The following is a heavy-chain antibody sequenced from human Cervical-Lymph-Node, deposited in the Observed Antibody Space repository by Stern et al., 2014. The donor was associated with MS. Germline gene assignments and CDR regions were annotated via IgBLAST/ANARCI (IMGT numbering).Heavy chain of an antibody. V-gene: IGHV3-53*01. CDR3: ASGFWSHDH. J-gene: IGHJ5*02. D-gene: IGHD3-3*01. CDR1: GFTVSSNH. CDR2: IYGADTT. Sequence: EVQLEESGGGLIQPGGSLRLSCAASGFTVSSNHMSWVRQAPGKGLEWVSVIYGADTTYYADSVKGRFTISRDNSTNTLFFQMNSLGVEDTAIYYCASGFWSHDHWGQGTLVTVSS.